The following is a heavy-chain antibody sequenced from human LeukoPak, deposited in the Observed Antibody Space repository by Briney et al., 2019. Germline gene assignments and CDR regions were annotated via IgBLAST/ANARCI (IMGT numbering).Heavy chain of an antibody. CDR2: IYTSGST. CDR3: ARADSARSRGLFTDYSSSYLFDY. Sequence: SETLSLTCTVSGGSISSGSYYWSWIRQPAGKGLEWIGRIYTSGSTNYNPSLKSRVTMSVDTSKNQISLKLSSVTAADTAVYYCARADSARSRGLFTDYSSSYLFDYWGQGTLVTVSS. CDR1: GGSISSGSYY. J-gene: IGHJ4*02. D-gene: IGHD6-6*01. V-gene: IGHV4-61*02.